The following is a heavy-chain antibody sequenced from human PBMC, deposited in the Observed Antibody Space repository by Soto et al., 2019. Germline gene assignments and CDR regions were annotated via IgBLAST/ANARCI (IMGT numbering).Heavy chain of an antibody. Sequence: PSVTLSLTCTVSGGSISSYYWSWIRQPPGKGLEWIGYIYYSGSTTYNPSLKSRVTISVDTSKNQFSLTLSSVTAAETAVYYCARGFGALLEYYYYYYGMDVWGPGTTVTVSS. CDR2: IYYSGST. J-gene: IGHJ6*02. D-gene: IGHD3-10*01. CDR1: GGSISSYY. V-gene: IGHV4-59*01. CDR3: ARGFGALLEYYYYYYGMDV.